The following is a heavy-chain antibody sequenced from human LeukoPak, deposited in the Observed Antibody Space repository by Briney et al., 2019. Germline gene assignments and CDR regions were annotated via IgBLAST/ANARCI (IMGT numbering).Heavy chain of an antibody. CDR3: AKRGPGYDKSTYPPHYFDY. CDR2: IYYSGST. D-gene: IGHD3-22*01. J-gene: IGHJ4*02. Sequence: SETLSLTCTVSGGSISGYYWTWIRQPPGKGLEWIGHIYYSGSTDYNPSLKSRLTISLGTSKNQFSLKLNSVTAADTAVYYCAKRGPGYDKSTYPPHYFDYWGQGTLVTVSS. CDR1: GGSISGYY. V-gene: IGHV4-59*01.